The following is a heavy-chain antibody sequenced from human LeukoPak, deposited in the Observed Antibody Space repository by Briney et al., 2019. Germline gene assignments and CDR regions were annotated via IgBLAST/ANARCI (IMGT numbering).Heavy chain of an antibody. Sequence: GGSLRLSCAASGFTFSSYWMSWVRQPPGKGLEWVAVISYDGTDKYYADSVKGRFTISRGNSKSTLYLQMDSLRAEDTAVYYCASPNSMAGTHYFHYWGQGTLVTVSS. CDR2: ISYDGTDK. D-gene: IGHD6-19*01. CDR1: GFTFSSYW. CDR3: ASPNSMAGTHYFHY. J-gene: IGHJ4*02. V-gene: IGHV3-30*03.